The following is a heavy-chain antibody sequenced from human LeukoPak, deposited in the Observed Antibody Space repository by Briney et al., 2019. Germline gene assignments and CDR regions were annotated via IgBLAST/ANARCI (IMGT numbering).Heavy chain of an antibody. J-gene: IGHJ4*02. CDR3: ARPSHMVRGVTYTDY. V-gene: IGHV4-39*07. CDR2: MYFSGST. Sequence: SETLSLTCTVSGGSISSSSYYWGWIRQPPGKGLEWIGSMYFSGSTYYNPSLKSRVTISVDTSKNQFSLKLSSVTAADTAVYYCARPSHMVRGVTYTDYWGQGTLVTASS. D-gene: IGHD3-10*01. CDR1: GGSISSSSYY.